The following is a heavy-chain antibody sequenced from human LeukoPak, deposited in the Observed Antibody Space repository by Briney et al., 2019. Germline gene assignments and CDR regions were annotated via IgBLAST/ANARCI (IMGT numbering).Heavy chain of an antibody. J-gene: IGHJ4*02. V-gene: IGHV3-30*18. CDR1: GFTFSSYG. CDR3: AKDLGVGTMPY. Sequence: GGSLRLSCAASGFTFSSYGMHWVRQAPGKGLEWVAVISYDGSNKYYADSVKGRFTISRDNSKNTLYLQMNSLRAEDTAAYYCAKDLGVGTMPYWGQGTLVTVSS. D-gene: IGHD2-2*01. CDR2: ISYDGSNK.